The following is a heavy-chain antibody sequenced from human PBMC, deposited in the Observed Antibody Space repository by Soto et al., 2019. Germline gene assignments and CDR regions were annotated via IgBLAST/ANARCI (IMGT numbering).Heavy chain of an antibody. J-gene: IGHJ6*02. CDR3: ARDSATVADYYYTMDV. V-gene: IGHV3-30-3*01. CDR2: ISYDGSNK. CDR1: GFTFSSYP. Sequence: QVKLVESGGGVVQPGRSLRLSCAASGFTFSSYPMHWVRQAPGKGLEWVAVISYDGSNKYYVDSVKGRFTISRDNSKNTLYLQMNSLIPEETTVYYCARDSATVADYYYTMDVWGQGTTVTVSS. D-gene: IGHD4-17*01.